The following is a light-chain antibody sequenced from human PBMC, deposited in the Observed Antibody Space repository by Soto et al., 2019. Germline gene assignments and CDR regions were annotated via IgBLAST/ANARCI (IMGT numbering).Light chain of an antibody. J-gene: IGKJ2*01. CDR1: QAISNY. CDR2: DAS. CDR3: QQYDNLPYT. Sequence: DIQMTQSPSSLSASVGDRATITCPASQAISNYLNWYQQKPGKAPKLLIYDASNLETGVPSRFSGSGSGTDFTFTISTLQPEDIETYYCQQYDNLPYTFGQGTKLEIK. V-gene: IGKV1-33*01.